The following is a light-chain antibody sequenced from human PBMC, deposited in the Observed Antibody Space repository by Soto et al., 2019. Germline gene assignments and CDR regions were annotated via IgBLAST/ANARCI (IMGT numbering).Light chain of an antibody. V-gene: IGKV3-15*01. J-gene: IGKJ2*01. CDR3: QQYNNWPPN. CDR2: GAS. Sequence: EIVMTQSPATLSVSPGERATLSCRASQSVSSNLAWYQQKPGQAPRLLIYGASTRATGIPARFSGSGSGTEFTLTISGLQSEDFAVYYCQQYNNWPPNFGQGTKLEIK. CDR1: QSVSSN.